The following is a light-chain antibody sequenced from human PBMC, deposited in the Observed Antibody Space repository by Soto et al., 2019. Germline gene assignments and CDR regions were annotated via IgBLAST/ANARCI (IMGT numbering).Light chain of an antibody. V-gene: IGKV1-39*01. CDR1: QSISTF. CDR2: AAS. Sequence: DIQMTQSPSSLSASVGDRVSVTCRASQSISTFLNWYQQRPGEAPKLLIYAASSLQSGVPSRFSGSGSGADFTLLIGSLQPEDFATYYCQQSYTTPRTFGQGTKVEVK. J-gene: IGKJ1*01. CDR3: QQSYTTPRT.